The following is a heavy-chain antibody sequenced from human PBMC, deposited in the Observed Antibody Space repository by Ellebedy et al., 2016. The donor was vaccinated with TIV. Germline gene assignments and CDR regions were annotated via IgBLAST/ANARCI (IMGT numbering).Heavy chain of an antibody. CDR3: AREVGGGGAY. V-gene: IGHV3-7*01. CDR1: GFTFSSYW. Sequence: GGSLRLXCAASGFTFSSYWMHWVRQAPGKGLERVANIKQDGSVKKYVDSVKGRFTISRDNGKNSLYLQMNSLRGEDTAVYYCAREVGGGGAYWGQGTLVTVSS. J-gene: IGHJ4*02. D-gene: IGHD2-21*01. CDR2: IKQDGSVK.